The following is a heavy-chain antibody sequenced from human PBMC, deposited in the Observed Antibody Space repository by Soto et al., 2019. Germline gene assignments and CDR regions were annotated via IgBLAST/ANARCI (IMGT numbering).Heavy chain of an antibody. D-gene: IGHD2-15*01. CDR3: ARDCSGGSCYSVDFDY. CDR1: GYTFTSYG. J-gene: IGHJ4*02. Sequence: ASVKVSCKASGYTFTSYGIIWVRQAPGQGLEWMGWISAYNGNTNYAQKLQGRVTMTTDTSTSTAYMELRSLRSDDTAVYYCARDCSGGSCYSVDFDYWGQGTLVTVSS. CDR2: ISAYNGNT. V-gene: IGHV1-18*01.